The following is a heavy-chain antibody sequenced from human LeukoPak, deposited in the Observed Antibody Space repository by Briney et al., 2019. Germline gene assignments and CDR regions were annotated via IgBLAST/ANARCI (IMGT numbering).Heavy chain of an antibody. CDR1: GGSISSYY. CDR3: AREKARYCSGGSCYGTWALDI. CDR2: IYSSGST. J-gene: IGHJ3*02. V-gene: IGHV4-4*07. D-gene: IGHD2-15*01. Sequence: SETLSLTCTVSGGSISSYYWSWIRQPAGKGLEWIGRIYSSGSTNYNPSLKSRVTMSADTSKNQFSLKLSSVTAADTAVYYCAREKARYCSGGSCYGTWALDIWGQGTMVTVSS.